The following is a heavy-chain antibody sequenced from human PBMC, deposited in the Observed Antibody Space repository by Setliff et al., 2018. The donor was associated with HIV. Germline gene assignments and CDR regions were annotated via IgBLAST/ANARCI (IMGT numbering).Heavy chain of an antibody. Sequence: GESLKISCKGSGYSFTSNWIGWVRQMPGKGLEWMGIIYPGDSDARYSPSSQGQVTISADKSISTAYLQWSSLKASDTAMYYCARMSIAAAVFDIWGQGTMVTVSS. J-gene: IGHJ3*02. D-gene: IGHD6-13*01. V-gene: IGHV5-51*01. CDR1: GYSFTSNW. CDR3: ARMSIAAAVFDI. CDR2: IYPGDSDA.